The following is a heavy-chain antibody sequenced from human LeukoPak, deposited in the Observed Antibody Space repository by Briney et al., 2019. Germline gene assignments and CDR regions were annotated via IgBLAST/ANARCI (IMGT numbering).Heavy chain of an antibody. J-gene: IGHJ4*02. Sequence: GESLKISCKGSGYSFTSYWIGWVRQMPGKGLEWMGIIYPGDSDTRYSPSFQGQVTISADKSISTAYPQWSSLKASDTAMYYCARLPGIVVVAFDYWGQGTLVTVSS. CDR2: IYPGDSDT. CDR1: GYSFTSYW. CDR3: ARLPGIVVVAFDY. D-gene: IGHD3-22*01. V-gene: IGHV5-51*01.